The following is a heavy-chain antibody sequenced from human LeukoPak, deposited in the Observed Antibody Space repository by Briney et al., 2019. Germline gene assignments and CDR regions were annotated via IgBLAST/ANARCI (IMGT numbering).Heavy chain of an antibody. D-gene: IGHD3-16*02. V-gene: IGHV4-38-2*02. J-gene: IGHJ4*02. CDR2: IYHSGST. CDR1: GYSISSGYY. Sequence: SETLSLTCTVSGYSISSGYYWGWIRPPPGKGLEWIGSIYHSGSTYYNPSLKSRVTISVDTSKNQFSLKLSSVTAADTAVYYCARILPQGGGELSAVFDYWGQGTLVTVSS. CDR3: ARILPQGGGELSAVFDY.